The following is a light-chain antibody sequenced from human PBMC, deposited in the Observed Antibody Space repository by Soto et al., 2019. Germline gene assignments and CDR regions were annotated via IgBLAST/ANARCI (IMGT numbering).Light chain of an antibody. CDR2: GAS. CDR1: QSISTD. V-gene: IGKV3-15*01. J-gene: IGKJ1*01. Sequence: EIVLTQSPGTLSLSPWERATLSCRASQSISTDHLAWYQQKPGQPPRLLIYGASTRATGIPARFSGSGSGTEFTLTISSLQSEDFAVYYCQQYNNWPPKKTFGQGTKVDIK. CDR3: QQYNNWPPKKT.